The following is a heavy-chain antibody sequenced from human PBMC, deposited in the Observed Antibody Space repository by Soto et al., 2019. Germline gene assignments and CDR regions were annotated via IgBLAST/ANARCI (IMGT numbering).Heavy chain of an antibody. D-gene: IGHD4-17*01. Sequence: QVQLVQSGAEVKKPGASVKVSCKASGYTFTSYDINWVRQATGQGLEWMGWMNPNSGNTGYAQKFQGRVTMTRNTXXXXXXXXXXXXXXXXXAVYXCARTRYGDNVDYWGQGTLVTVSS. J-gene: IGHJ4*02. V-gene: IGHV1-8*01. CDR2: MNPNSGNT. CDR3: ARTRYGDNVDY. CDR1: GYTFTSYD.